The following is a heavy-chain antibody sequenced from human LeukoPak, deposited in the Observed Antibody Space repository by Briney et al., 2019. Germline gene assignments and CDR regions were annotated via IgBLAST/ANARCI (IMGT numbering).Heavy chain of an antibody. CDR3: ARDLRSGFGFDP. D-gene: IGHD2-15*01. V-gene: IGHV4-59*01. CDR2: IYYSGST. J-gene: IGHJ5*02. CDR1: GGSISSYY. Sequence: SETLSLTCTVSGGSISSYYCSWIRQPPGKGLEWIGYIYYSGSTNYNPSLKSRVTISVDTSKNQFSLKLSSVTAADTAVYHCARDLRSGFGFDPWGQGTLVTVSS.